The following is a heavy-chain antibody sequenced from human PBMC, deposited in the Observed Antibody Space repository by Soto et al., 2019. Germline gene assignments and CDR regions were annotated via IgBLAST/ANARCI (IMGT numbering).Heavy chain of an antibody. CDR3: ARHSPPFFYGSGPWDV. CDR2: IYSSGST. J-gene: IGHJ6*02. CDR1: SGSISNSY. D-gene: IGHD3-10*01. V-gene: IGHV4-59*08. Sequence: PSETLSLTCTFSSGSISNSYWSWIRQSPGKGLEWIGYIYSSGSTNYNPSLKSRVTISVDTSKNQFSLKLSSLIAADTAVYYCARHSPPFFYGSGPWDVWGQGTTVTVSS.